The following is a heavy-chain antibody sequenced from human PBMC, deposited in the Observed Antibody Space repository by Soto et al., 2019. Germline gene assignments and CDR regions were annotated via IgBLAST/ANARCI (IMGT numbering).Heavy chain of an antibody. V-gene: IGHV1-69*02. CDR1: EGTFSTYT. CDR3: SIGTWSAETFDV. Sequence: QVHLVQSGAEVKKPGSSVKVSCKATEGTFSTYTLIWVRQAPGQGLEWMGRIIPMLTVRNSAQKFQDRVTLTADKSTSTAFMELTSLPSDDTAVYYCSIGTWSAETFDVWGQGTMVTVSS. J-gene: IGHJ3*01. CDR2: IIPMLTVR. D-gene: IGHD2-2*01.